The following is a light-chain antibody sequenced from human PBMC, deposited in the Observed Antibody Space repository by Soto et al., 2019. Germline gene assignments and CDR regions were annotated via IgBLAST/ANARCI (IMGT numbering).Light chain of an antibody. CDR2: GAS. CDR1: QSVSSN. CDR3: HQYDNCPRG. J-gene: IGKJ1*01. Sequence: EIVMTHSPATLSVSPGDRATLSCRASQSVSSNLAWYQQKPGQTPRLLIYGASAMATGIPGRFSGSGSGTEFTLTISSLQSEDFSIYYCHQYDNCPRGFGQGPKAEIK. V-gene: IGKV3-15*01.